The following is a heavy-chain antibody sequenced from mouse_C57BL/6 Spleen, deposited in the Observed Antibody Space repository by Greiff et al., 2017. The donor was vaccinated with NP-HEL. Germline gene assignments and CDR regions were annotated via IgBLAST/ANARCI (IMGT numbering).Heavy chain of an antibody. CDR3: ARRTGTYAMDY. J-gene: IGHJ4*01. V-gene: IGHV1-59*01. D-gene: IGHD4-1*01. CDR1: GYTFTSYW. Sequence: VQLQQPGAELVRPGTSVKLSCKASGYTFTSYWMHWVKQRPGQGLEWIGVIDPSDSYTNYNQKFKGKATLTVDTSSSTAYMQLSSLTSEDSAVYYCARRTGTYAMDYWGQGTSVTVSS. CDR2: IDPSDSYT.